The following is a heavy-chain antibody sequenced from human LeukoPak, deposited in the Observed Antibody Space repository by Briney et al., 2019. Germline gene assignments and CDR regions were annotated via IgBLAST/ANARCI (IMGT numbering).Heavy chain of an antibody. V-gene: IGHV4-34*01. D-gene: IGHD2-21*02. CDR1: GGSFSGYY. J-gene: IGHJ2*01. CDR3: AGTYCGGDCYRARGYFDL. CDR2: INHSGST. Sequence: SETLSLTCAVYGGSFSGYYWSWIRQPPGKGLEWIGEINHSGSTYYNPSLKSRVTISVDTSKNQFSLKLSSVTAADTAVYYCAGTYCGGDCYRARGYFDLWGRGTLVTVSS.